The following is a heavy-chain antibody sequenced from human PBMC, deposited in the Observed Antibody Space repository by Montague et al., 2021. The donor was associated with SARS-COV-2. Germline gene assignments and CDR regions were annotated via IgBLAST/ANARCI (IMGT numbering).Heavy chain of an antibody. CDR2: ISFDGTNK. CDR1: GFTFTSYA. J-gene: IGHJ4*02. V-gene: IGHV3-30-3*01. Sequence: SLRLPCAASGFTFTSYAMHWVRQAPGKGLEWVAVISFDGTNKYYTDSVKGRFTISRDNSKNTLYLQMHSVSPEDTAVYYCARDQGGYSYNDYWGQGTLVTVSS. CDR3: ARDQGGYSYNDY. D-gene: IGHD5-18*01.